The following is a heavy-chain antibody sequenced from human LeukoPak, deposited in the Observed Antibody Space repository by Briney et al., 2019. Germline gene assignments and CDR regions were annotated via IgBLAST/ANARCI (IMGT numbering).Heavy chain of an antibody. J-gene: IGHJ4*02. CDR1: GFSFSGFS. Sequence: GGSLRLSCVASGFSFSGFSMSWVRQAPGKGLEWVAKMNEYGSEIFYVDSVKGRFTISRDNAKKSLYLQMNSLRAEDTAVYYCARDPFNYYDSSGYYPSILDYWGQGTLVTVSS. CDR2: MNEYGSEI. CDR3: ARDPFNYYDSSGYYPSILDY. V-gene: IGHV3-7*01. D-gene: IGHD3-22*01.